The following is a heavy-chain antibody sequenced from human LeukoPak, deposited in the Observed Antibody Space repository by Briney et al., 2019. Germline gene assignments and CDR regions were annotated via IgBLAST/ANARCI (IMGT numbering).Heavy chain of an antibody. CDR1: GASISSYY. D-gene: IGHD6-6*01. CDR3: ARGGIAARPHRAPYYYYMDV. V-gene: IGHV4-4*07. CDR2: IYVGGRT. J-gene: IGHJ6*03. Sequence: SQSLSLTCTVSGASISSYYASWVRQPAGEGLEWIVCIYVGGRTNYTPSRKSRVNMSVDQSKNHFSLKLSSVPAADTAVYYCARGGIAARPHRAPYYYYMDVWGKGTTVTVSS.